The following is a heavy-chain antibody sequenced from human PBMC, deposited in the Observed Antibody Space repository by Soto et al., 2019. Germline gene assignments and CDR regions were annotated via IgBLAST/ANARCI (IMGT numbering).Heavy chain of an antibody. CDR3: VKDREWLVQGLLDY. D-gene: IGHD6-19*01. Sequence: GGSLRLSCSASGFTFSSYAMHWVRQSPGKGLEYVSAISSNGGSTYYADSVKGRFTISRDNSKNTLYLQMSSLRAEDTAVYYCVKDREWLVQGLLDYWGQGTLVTVSS. V-gene: IGHV3-64D*06. CDR2: ISSNGGST. J-gene: IGHJ4*02. CDR1: GFTFSSYA.